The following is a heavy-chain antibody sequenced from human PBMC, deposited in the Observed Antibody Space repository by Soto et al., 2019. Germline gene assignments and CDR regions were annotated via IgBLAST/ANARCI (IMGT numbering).Heavy chain of an antibody. Sequence: ASVKVSCKASCYTFTSYGISWVRQAPGQGLEWMGWISAYNGNTNYAQKLQGRVTMTTDTSTSTAYMELRSLRSDDTAVYYCARVGGAHSSPLYYFDYWGQGTLVTVSS. CDR1: CYTFTSYG. CDR3: ARVGGAHSSPLYYFDY. J-gene: IGHJ4*02. V-gene: IGHV1-18*01. CDR2: ISAYNGNT. D-gene: IGHD3-22*01.